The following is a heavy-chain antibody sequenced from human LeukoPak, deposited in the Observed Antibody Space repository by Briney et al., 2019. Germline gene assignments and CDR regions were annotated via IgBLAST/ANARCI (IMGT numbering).Heavy chain of an antibody. Sequence: SETLSLTCAVYGGSFSGYYWSWIRQPPGKGLEWIGEINHSGSTNYNPSLKSRVTISVDTSKNQFSLKLSSVTAADTAVYYCERVQYYYDSSGYYPSFDYWGQGTLVTVSS. V-gene: IGHV4-34*01. J-gene: IGHJ4*02. CDR2: INHSGST. CDR1: GGSFSGYY. CDR3: ERVQYYYDSSGYYPSFDY. D-gene: IGHD3-22*01.